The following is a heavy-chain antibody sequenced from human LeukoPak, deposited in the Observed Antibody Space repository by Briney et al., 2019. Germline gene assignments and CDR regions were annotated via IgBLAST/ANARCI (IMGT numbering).Heavy chain of an antibody. CDR2: ISSGGFFI. D-gene: IGHD3-3*01. J-gene: IGHJ4*02. V-gene: IGHV3-21*01. CDR1: GFTFSSYS. CDR3: ARVGSDFWSGYYPYYFDY. Sequence: GGSLRLSCAASGFTFSSYSMNWVRQAPGKGLEWVSSISSGGFFIYYADSVKGRFTISRDNVKNSLYLQMNSLRAEDTAVYYCARVGSDFWSGYYPYYFDYWGQGTLVTVSS.